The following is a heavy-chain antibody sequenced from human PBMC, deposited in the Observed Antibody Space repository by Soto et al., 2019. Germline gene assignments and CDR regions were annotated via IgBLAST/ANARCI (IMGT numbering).Heavy chain of an antibody. Sequence: PGGSLRLSCTASGFTFGDYAMSWFRQAPGKGLEWVGFIRSKAYGGTTEYDASVKGRFKISKDDSKRIAYLQKNNLKTKNTAMYYCTRDFWGYIGAWGQGTLVTVSS. CDR3: TRDFWGYIGA. CDR2: IRSKAYGGTT. CDR1: GFTFGDYA. V-gene: IGHV3-49*03. J-gene: IGHJ5*02. D-gene: IGHD3-10*01.